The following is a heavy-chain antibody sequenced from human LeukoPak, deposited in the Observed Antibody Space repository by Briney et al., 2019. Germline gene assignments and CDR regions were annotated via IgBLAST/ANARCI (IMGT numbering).Heavy chain of an antibody. V-gene: IGHV3-66*01. CDR2: IYSGGSI. J-gene: IGHJ4*02. Sequence: PGGSLRLSCAASGFTVGNNYMSWVRQAPGKGLEWISVIYSGGSIYHSDSVRGRFTISRDNSKNTLYLQMNSLRAEDTAVYYCARDLYGDFARHGYWGQGTLVTVSS. CDR1: GFTVGNNY. CDR3: ARDLYGDFARHGY. D-gene: IGHD4-17*01.